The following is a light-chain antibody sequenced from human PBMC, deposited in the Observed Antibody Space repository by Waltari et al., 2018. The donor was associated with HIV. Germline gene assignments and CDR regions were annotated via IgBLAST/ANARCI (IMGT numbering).Light chain of an antibody. CDR1: ALPKKY. Sequence: SYELTQPPSVPVSPGQTARITCSGDALPKKYAYWYQQKPGQAPVLMIYKDSERPPGIPERFSASSSGTTVTLTISGVQAEDEADYYCQSADSSNTWVFGGGTKLTVL. J-gene: IGLJ3*02. CDR2: KDS. V-gene: IGLV3-25*03. CDR3: QSADSSNTWV.